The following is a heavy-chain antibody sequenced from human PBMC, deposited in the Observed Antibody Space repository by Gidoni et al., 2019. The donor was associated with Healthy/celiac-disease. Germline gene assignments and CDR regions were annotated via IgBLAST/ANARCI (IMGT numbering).Heavy chain of an antibody. CDR3: AKGGGSSSWYPDYYYYYYMDV. Sequence: EVQLLESGGGLVQPGGSLRLSCAASGFTFSSYAMSWVRQAPGKGLEWVSAISGSGGSTYYADSVKGRFTISRDNSKNTLYLQMNSLRAEDTAVYYCAKGGGSSSWYPDYYYYYYMDVWGKGTTVTVSS. V-gene: IGHV3-23*01. CDR2: ISGSGGST. CDR1: GFTFSSYA. D-gene: IGHD6-13*01. J-gene: IGHJ6*03.